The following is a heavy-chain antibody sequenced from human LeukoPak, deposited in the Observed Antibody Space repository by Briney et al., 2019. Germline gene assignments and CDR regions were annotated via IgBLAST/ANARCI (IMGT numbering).Heavy chain of an antibody. V-gene: IGHV3-33*01. J-gene: IGHJ4*02. CDR2: IWYDESNK. CDR3: ARDITMVRGVYDY. CDR1: GFTFSSYG. Sequence: PGRSLRLSCAASGFTFSSYGMHWVRQAPGKGLEWVAVIWYDESNKYYADSVKGRFTISRDNSKNTLYLQMNSLRAEDTAVYYCARDITMVRGVYDYWGQGTLVTVSS. D-gene: IGHD3-10*01.